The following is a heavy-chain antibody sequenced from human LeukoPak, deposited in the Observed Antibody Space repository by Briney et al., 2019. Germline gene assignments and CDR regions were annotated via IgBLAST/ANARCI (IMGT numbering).Heavy chain of an antibody. D-gene: IGHD6-13*01. V-gene: IGHV4-34*01. CDR3: ARHPPYSSSWYLDY. J-gene: IGHJ4*02. CDR1: GGSFSGYY. Sequence: SETLSLTCAVYGGSFSGYYWSWIRQPPGKGLEWIGSIYYSGSTYYNPSLKSRVTISVDTSKNQFSLKLSSVTAADTAVYYCARHPPYSSSWYLDYWGQGTLVTVSS. CDR2: IYYSGST.